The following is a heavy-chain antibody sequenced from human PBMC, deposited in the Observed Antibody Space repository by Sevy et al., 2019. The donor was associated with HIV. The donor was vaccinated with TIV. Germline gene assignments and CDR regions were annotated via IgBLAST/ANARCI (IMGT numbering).Heavy chain of an antibody. D-gene: IGHD3-3*01. CDR3: TTGSYDFWSGYYSYGMDV. CDR2: IKSKTDGGTT. V-gene: IGHV3-15*01. J-gene: IGHJ6*02. Sequence: GGSLRLSCAASGFTFSNAWMSWVRQAPGKGLEWVGRIKSKTDGGTTDYAAPVKGRFTISRDDSKNKLYLQMNSLKTEDTAVYYCTTGSYDFWSGYYSYGMDVWGQGTTVTVSS. CDR1: GFTFSNAW.